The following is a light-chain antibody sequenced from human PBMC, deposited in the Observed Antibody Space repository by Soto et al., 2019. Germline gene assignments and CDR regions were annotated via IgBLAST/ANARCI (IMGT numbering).Light chain of an antibody. J-gene: IGKJ2*01. CDR1: QSVSSSY. CDR2: GAS. Sequence: EIVLTQSPGTLSLSPGERATLSCRASQSVSSSYLAWYQQEPRQAPRLLIYGASSRATGIPDRFSGSGSGTDFTLTISRLEPEDFAVYYCQQYGSSPYTFGQGTKLEIK. V-gene: IGKV3-20*01. CDR3: QQYGSSPYT.